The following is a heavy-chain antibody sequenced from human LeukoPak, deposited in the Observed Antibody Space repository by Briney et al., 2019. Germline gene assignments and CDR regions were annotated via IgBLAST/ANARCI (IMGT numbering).Heavy chain of an antibody. J-gene: IGHJ5*02. CDR1: GGSISSYY. CDR3: ASHAAYYFDSGRSCDP. V-gene: IGHV4-59*08. CDR2: IYHSGST. D-gene: IGHD3-10*01. Sequence: SETLSLTCTVSGGSISSYYWSWIRQPPGKRLEWIGYIYHSGSTNYNPSLKSRVTISADTSKNQFSLKLSSVTAAHTAVYYCASHAAYYFDSGRSCDPWGQGTLVTVSS.